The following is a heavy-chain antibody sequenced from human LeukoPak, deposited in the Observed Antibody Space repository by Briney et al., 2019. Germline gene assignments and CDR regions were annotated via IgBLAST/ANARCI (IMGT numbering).Heavy chain of an antibody. V-gene: IGHV3-23*01. CDR1: GFTFSSYA. J-gene: IGHJ3*02. CDR3: ANLLLYSKSNDAFDI. CDR2: ISGSGGST. Sequence: GGSLRLSCAASGFTFSSYAMSWVRQAPGKGLEWVSAISGSGGSTYYADSVKGRFTISRDNSKNTLYLQMNSLRAEDTAVYYCANLLLYSKSNDAFDIWGQGTMVTVSS. D-gene: IGHD2-8*01.